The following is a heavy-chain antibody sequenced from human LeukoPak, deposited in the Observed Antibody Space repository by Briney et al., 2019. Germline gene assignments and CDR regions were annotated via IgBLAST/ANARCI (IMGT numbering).Heavy chain of an antibody. CDR3: ALRDTAMVRVDY. J-gene: IGHJ4*02. D-gene: IGHD5-18*01. V-gene: IGHV3-15*01. CDR2: IKSKTDGGTT. CDR1: GFTFRGAG. Sequence: PGGSLRLSCAASGFTFRGAGMSCVRHAPGKGLEWVCRIKSKTDGGTTDYGAPVKGRFTISRDDSKNTLYLQMSSLKTEDTAVYFCALRDTAMVRVDYWGQGTLVTVSS.